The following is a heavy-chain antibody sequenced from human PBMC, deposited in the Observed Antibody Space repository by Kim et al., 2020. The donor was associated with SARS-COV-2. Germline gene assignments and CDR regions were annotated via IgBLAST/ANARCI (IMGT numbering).Heavy chain of an antibody. CDR2: MNPNSGNT. J-gene: IGHJ4*02. V-gene: IGHV1-8*01. CDR1: GYTFTSYD. Sequence: ASVKVSCKASGYTFTSYDINWVRQATGQGLEWMGWMNPNSGNTGYAQKFQGRVTMTRNTSISTAYMELSSLRSEDTAVYYCARVVDYDYVWGSYRYYDYWGQGTLVTVSS. CDR3: ARVVDYDYVWGSYRYYDY. D-gene: IGHD3-16*02.